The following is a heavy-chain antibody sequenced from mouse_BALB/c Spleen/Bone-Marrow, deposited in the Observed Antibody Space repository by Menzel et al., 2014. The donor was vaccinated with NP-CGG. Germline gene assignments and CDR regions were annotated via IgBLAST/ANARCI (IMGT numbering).Heavy chain of an antibody. D-gene: IGHD2-4*01. CDR1: GYSFTGYF. CDR3: ARDYYDYYFDY. Sequence: VQLQQSGPELVKPGASVKISRKASGYSFTGYFMNWVMQSHGKSLEWIGRINPYNGDTFYNQKFKGKATLTVDKSSSTAHMELRSLASEDSAVYYCARDYYDYYFDYWGQGTTLTVSS. J-gene: IGHJ2*01. V-gene: IGHV1-20*02. CDR2: INPYNGDT.